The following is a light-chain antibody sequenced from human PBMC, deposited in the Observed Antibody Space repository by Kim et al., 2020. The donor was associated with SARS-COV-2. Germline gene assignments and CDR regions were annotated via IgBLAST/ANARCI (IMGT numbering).Light chain of an antibody. J-gene: IGKJ2*01. V-gene: IGKV3-11*01. CDR1: QHIDSL. Sequence: SLSAGERAVRSCAASQHIDSLLAWYQQKPGQAPTLLFFDASRRATGVPARLTTSGSGTDFTLTITNLQPEDSGVYYCQQRNSWPRTFGQGTKLEIK. CDR2: DAS. CDR3: QQRNSWPRT.